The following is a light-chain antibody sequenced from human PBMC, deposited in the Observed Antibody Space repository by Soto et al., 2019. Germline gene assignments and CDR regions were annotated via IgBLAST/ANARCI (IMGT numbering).Light chain of an antibody. Sequence: QSALAQPASVSGSPGQSITISCTGTSGDVGGYNYVSWFQHHPGKAPKLIIYEVSYRPSGVSNRFSGSKSGDTASLTISGLQAEDEADYYCSSFTNTITRYAFGTGTRSPS. V-gene: IGLV2-14*01. CDR1: SGDVGGYNY. CDR2: EVS. J-gene: IGLJ1*01. CDR3: SSFTNTITRYA.